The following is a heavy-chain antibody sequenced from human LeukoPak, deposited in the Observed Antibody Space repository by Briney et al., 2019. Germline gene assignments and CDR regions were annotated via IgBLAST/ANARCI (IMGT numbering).Heavy chain of an antibody. CDR1: GGSISSSSYY. CDR2: IYYSGST. Sequence: SETLPLTCTVSGGSISSSSYYWGWIRQPPGKGLEWIGSIYYSGSTYYNPSLKSRATISVDTSKNQFSLKLSSVTAADTAVYYCARGDSSGYNQGGLDYWGQATLVTVSS. D-gene: IGHD3-22*01. J-gene: IGHJ4*02. CDR3: ARGDSSGYNQGGLDY. V-gene: IGHV4-39*07.